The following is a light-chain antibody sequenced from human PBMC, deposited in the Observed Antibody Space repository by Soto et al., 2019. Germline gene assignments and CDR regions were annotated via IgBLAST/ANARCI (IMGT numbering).Light chain of an antibody. CDR3: VQRSTWPWT. V-gene: IGKV3-11*01. CDR1: QSVSSD. J-gene: IGKJ1*01. CDR2: DAF. Sequence: EIVLTQSPATLSLSRGERATLSCRASQSVSSDLAWYQQKPGQAPRLLIYDAFNRATGVPARFSGSGSGTDFTLTISSPEPEDFAVYYCVQRSTWPWTIGQGTKVEIK.